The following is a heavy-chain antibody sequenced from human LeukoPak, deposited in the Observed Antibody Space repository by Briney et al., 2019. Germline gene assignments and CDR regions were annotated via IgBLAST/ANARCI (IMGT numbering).Heavy chain of an antibody. CDR2: MNPNSGNT. D-gene: IGHD1-1*01. J-gene: IGHJ4*02. CDR1: GYTFTSYD. Sequence: ASVKVSCKASGYTFTSYDINWVRQATGQGLEWMGWMNPNSGNTGYAQKFQGRVTMTRNTSISTAYMELSSLRSEDTAVYYCARGTRTGTTFDYWGQGTLVTVSS. CDR3: ARGTRTGTTFDY. V-gene: IGHV1-8*01.